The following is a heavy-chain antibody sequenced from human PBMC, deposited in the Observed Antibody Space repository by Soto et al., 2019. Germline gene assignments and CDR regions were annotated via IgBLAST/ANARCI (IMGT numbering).Heavy chain of an antibody. Sequence: SGGSLRLSCAASGFTFSSYGMHWVRQAPGKRLEWVAVISYDGSNKYYADSVKGRFTISRDNSKNTLYLQMNSLRAEDTAVYYCAKDHDSSGSFDYWGQGTLVTVSS. CDR2: ISYDGSNK. CDR1: GFTFSSYG. D-gene: IGHD3-22*01. CDR3: AKDHDSSGSFDY. V-gene: IGHV3-30*18. J-gene: IGHJ4*02.